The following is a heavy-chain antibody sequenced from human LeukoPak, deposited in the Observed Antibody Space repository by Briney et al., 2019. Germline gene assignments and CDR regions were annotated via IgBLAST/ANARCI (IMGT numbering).Heavy chain of an antibody. CDR3: ARDGYSGNDGL. D-gene: IGHD5-12*01. CDR2: IYHSGST. V-gene: IGHV4-38-2*02. Sequence: SETLSLTCTVSGGSISGYYWGWIRQPPGKGLEWIGSIYHSGSTYYNPSLKSRVTISVDTSKNQFSLKLSSVTAADTAVYYCARDGYSGNDGLWGQGTLVTVSS. J-gene: IGHJ4*02. CDR1: GGSISGYY.